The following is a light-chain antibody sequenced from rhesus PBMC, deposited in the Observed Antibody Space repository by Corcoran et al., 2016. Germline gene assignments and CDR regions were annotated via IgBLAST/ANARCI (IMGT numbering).Light chain of an antibody. CDR3: QQYNNSPFT. CDR2: FAP. Sequence: DIQMTQSPSSLSASVGDRVTITCRASQGINNYLSWYQQNPGKAPKPLIYFAPSLETGVPSRFSGSRSGTDYTLTISSLQPEDIATYYCQQYNNSPFTFGPGTKLDIK. CDR1: QGINNY. V-gene: IGKV1-66*01. J-gene: IGKJ3*01.